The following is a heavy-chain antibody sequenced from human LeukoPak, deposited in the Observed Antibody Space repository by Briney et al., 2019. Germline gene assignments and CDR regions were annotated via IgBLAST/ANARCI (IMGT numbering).Heavy chain of an antibody. D-gene: IGHD1-7*01. J-gene: IGHJ5*02. CDR2: FNPNSGGT. Sequence: ASVKVSCKASGYTFTGYYMHWVRQAPGQGLEWWDGFNPNSGGTNYAQKFQGRVTMTRDTSISTADMELSRLRSDDTAVYYCAREFGTGTTSYNWFDPWGQGTLVTVSS. CDR1: GYTFTGYY. CDR3: AREFGTGTTSYNWFDP. V-gene: IGHV1-2*02.